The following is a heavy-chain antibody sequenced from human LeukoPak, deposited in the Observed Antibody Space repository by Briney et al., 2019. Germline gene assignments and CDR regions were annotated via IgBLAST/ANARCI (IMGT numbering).Heavy chain of an antibody. CDR1: AGSIRSSTHY. J-gene: IGHJ6*03. D-gene: IGHD5-18*01. CDR2: IYYRGST. CDR3: ARTPWGYSYGVVTDYYYYMDV. V-gene: IGHV4-39*07. Sequence: PSETLSLTCSVSAGSIRSSTHYWGWIRQPPGKGLEWIGSIYYRGSTYNNPTIKSRVIISVDTSKNQFSLKLRSVTAADTAVYYCARTPWGYSYGVVTDYYYYMDVWGKGTTVTVSS.